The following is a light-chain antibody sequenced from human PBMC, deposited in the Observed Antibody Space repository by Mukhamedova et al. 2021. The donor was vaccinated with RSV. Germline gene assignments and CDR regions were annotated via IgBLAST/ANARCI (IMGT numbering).Light chain of an antibody. CDR2: AVS. CDR3: TSYSSRGRFHF. Sequence: VRDYKYVSWYQHHPDTAPKLIIYAVSNRPSGVSDRFSGSKSGDTASLTISGLQAEDEADYYCTSYSSRGRFHFFGSGTKVTGL. J-gene: IGLJ1*01. V-gene: IGLV2-14*03. CDR1: VRDYKY.